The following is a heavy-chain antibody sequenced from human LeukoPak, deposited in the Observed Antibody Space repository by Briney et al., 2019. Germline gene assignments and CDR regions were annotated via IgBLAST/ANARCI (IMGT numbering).Heavy chain of an antibody. CDR3: ARDRRRRTYYYDSSGYYFGDY. J-gene: IGHJ4*02. CDR2: ISYDGSNK. D-gene: IGHD3-22*01. V-gene: IGHV3-30-3*01. CDR1: GFTFSSYA. Sequence: GGSLRLSCAASGFTFSSYAMHWVRQGPGKGLEWVAVISYDGSNKYYADSVKGRFTISRDNSKNTLYLQMNSLRAEDTAVYYCARDRRRRTYYYDSSGYYFGDYWGQGTLVTVSS.